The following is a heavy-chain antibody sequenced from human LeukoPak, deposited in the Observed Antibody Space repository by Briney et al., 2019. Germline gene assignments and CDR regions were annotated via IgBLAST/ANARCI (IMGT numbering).Heavy chain of an antibody. V-gene: IGHV3-21*01. Sequence: GGSLRLSCAASGFTFSSYSMNWVRQAPGKGLEWVSSISSSNSYIYYADSVKGRFTISRDNAKNSLYLQMNSLRAEDTAVYHCARVRAAALDYWGQGTLVTVSS. CDR3: ARVRAAALDY. CDR1: GFTFSSYS. D-gene: IGHD6-13*01. J-gene: IGHJ4*02. CDR2: ISSSNSYI.